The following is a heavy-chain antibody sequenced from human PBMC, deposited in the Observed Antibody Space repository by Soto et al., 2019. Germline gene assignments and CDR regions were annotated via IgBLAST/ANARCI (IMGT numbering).Heavy chain of an antibody. CDR1: GFTFRIFT. CDR3: TRDASRDSSARGWFDP. V-gene: IGHV3-21*01. D-gene: IGHD6-13*01. CDR2: ISSNSAYI. Sequence: RASLLLSCAPSGFTFRIFTMNWVGQAPGKGLEWVSTISSNSAYIYYTDALRGRFTISRDNAKNSLHLQMNSLRAEDTAVYYCTRDASRDSSARGWFDPWGPGTMVTVSS. J-gene: IGHJ5*02.